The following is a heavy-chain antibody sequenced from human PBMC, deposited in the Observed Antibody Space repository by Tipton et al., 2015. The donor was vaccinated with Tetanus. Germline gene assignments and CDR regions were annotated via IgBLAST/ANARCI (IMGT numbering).Heavy chain of an antibody. CDR1: GGSISSGGYY. Sequence: LVKPTQTLSLTCTVSGGSISSGGYYWSWIRQHPGKGLEWIGDIYNSGSTYYNPSLKSRVTILVDTTKNQLSLKLKSVTVADTAVYYCARDSQNIPTEGTSVAAYWGQGPLVTVPS. CDR2: IYNSGST. CDR3: ARDSQNIPTEGTSVAAY. J-gene: IGHJ4*02. V-gene: IGHV4-31*03. D-gene: IGHD2/OR15-2a*01.